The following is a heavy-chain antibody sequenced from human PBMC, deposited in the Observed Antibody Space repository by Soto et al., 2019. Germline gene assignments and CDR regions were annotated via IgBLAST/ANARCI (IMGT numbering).Heavy chain of an antibody. CDR3: ARVSNYDYIWGSYRSPKTDAFDI. Sequence: GGSLRLSCAASGFTFSSYSMNWVRQAPGKGLEWVSSISSSSSYIYYADSVKGRFTISRDNAKNSLYLQMNSLRAEDTAVYYCARVSNYDYIWGSYRSPKTDAFDIWGQGTMVTVSS. J-gene: IGHJ3*02. V-gene: IGHV3-21*01. CDR2: ISSSSSYI. D-gene: IGHD3-16*02. CDR1: GFTFSSYS.